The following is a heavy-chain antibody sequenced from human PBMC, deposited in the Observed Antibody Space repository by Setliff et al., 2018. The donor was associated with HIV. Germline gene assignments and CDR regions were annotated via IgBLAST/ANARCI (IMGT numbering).Heavy chain of an antibody. D-gene: IGHD3-22*01. CDR3: ASVFESSAYSYYYGMDV. V-gene: IGHV4-38-2*02. Sequence: SETLSLTCTVSGYSISSGYYWGWIRQPPGKGLEWIGYIYYSGSTYYNPSLKSRVTISVDTSKNQFSLKLSSVTAADTAVYYCASVFESSAYSYYYGMDVWGQGTTVTVSS. J-gene: IGHJ6*02. CDR1: GYSISSGYY. CDR2: IYYSGST.